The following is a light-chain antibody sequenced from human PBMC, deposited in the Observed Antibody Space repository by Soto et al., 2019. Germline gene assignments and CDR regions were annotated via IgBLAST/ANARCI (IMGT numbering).Light chain of an antibody. CDR1: SNDVGGYNY. Sequence: QSALTQPASVSGSPGQSISISCTGTSNDVGGYNYVSWYLQHPGKAPKLMIYDVSNRPSGVSNRFSGSKSGNTASLTISGLQAEDEADYYCSSYTTSSTVVFGGGTKLTVL. CDR3: SSYTTSSTVV. CDR2: DVS. V-gene: IGLV2-14*03. J-gene: IGLJ2*01.